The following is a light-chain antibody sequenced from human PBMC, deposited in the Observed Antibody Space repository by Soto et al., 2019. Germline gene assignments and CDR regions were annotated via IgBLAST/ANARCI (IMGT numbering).Light chain of an antibody. V-gene: IGKV3-11*01. CDR3: QHGGT. CDR1: QSVSNY. CDR2: DAS. J-gene: IGKJ5*01. Sequence: EMVLTQSPATLSLSPGERATVSCRASQSVSNYLGWYQQKPGQAPRLLIYDASNRATGIPARFSGSGSGTDFTLTISSLEPEDFAVYYCQHGGTFGQGTRLEIK.